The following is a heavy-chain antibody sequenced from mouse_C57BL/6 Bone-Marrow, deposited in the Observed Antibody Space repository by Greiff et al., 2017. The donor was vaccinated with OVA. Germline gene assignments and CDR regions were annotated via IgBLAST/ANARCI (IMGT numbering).Heavy chain of an antibody. V-gene: IGHV1-66*01. CDR2: IYPGSGNT. D-gene: IGHD2-4*01. CDR3: ARDGLINYFDY. J-gene: IGHJ2*01. Sequence: QVQLQQSGPELVKPGASVKISCKASGYSFTSYYIHWVKQRPGQGLEWIGWIYPGSGNTKYNEKFKGKATLTADTSSSTAYMQLSSLTSEDSAVYYCARDGLINYFDYWGQGTTLTVSS. CDR1: GYSFTSYY.